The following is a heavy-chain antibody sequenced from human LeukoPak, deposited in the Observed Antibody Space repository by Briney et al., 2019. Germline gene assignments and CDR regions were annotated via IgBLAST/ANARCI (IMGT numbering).Heavy chain of an antibody. Sequence: GGSLRLSCAASGFTFSDYFMTWIRQAPGKGLEWVSYISSSGTTTYYADSVKGRSPISRDNAKNSLYLQVNSQRAEDTAVYYCARGGHCSSSSCYLGAFDIWGQGTMVTVSS. CDR2: ISSSGTTT. CDR1: GFTFSDYF. V-gene: IGHV3-11*04. J-gene: IGHJ3*02. CDR3: ARGGHCSSSSCYLGAFDI. D-gene: IGHD2-2*01.